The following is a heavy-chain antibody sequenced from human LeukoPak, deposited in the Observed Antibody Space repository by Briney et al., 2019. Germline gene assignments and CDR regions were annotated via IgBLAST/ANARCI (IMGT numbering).Heavy chain of an antibody. V-gene: IGHV3-30*02. J-gene: IGHJ4*02. Sequence: QPGGSLRLSCAASGFTFSTFAMIWVRQAPGKGLEWVAFIRYDGSNKYYADSVKGRFTISRDNSKNTLYLQMNSLRAEDTAVYYCAKDQRELLTGEPDYWGQGTLVTVSS. CDR1: GFTFSTFA. CDR2: IRYDGSNK. D-gene: IGHD1-26*01. CDR3: AKDQRELLTGEPDY.